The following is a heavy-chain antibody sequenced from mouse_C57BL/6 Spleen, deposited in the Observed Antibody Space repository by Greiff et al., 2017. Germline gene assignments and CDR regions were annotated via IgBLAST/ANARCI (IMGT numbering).Heavy chain of an antibody. J-gene: IGHJ4*01. CDR3: AREGDLLLRKAMDY. V-gene: IGHV1-19*01. Sequence: VQLQQSGPVLVKPGASVKMSCKASGYTFTDYYMNWVKQSHGKSLEWIGVINPYNGGTSYNQKFKGKATLTVDKSSSTAYMELNSLTSEDSAVYYCAREGDLLLRKAMDYWGQGTSVTVSS. CDR1: GYTFTDYY. CDR2: INPYNGGT. D-gene: IGHD1-1*01.